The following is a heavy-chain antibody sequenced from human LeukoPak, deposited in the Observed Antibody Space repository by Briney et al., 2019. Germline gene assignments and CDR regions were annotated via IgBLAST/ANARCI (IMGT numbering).Heavy chain of an antibody. CDR3: ARDLRNWDGGAYFDY. D-gene: IGHD1-1*01. CDR1: GFTLSTYN. J-gene: IGHJ4*02. Sequence: GGSLRLSCAASGFTLSTYNMKWVRQAPRKGLEWVSSISTSSSYIYYTDSVKGRFTISRDNAKNSLSLQMNSLRAEDTAVYYCARDLRNWDGGAYFDYWGQGTLVTVSS. CDR2: ISTSSSYI. V-gene: IGHV3-21*01.